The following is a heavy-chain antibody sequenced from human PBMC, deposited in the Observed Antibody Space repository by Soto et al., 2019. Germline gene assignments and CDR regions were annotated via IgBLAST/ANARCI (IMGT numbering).Heavy chain of an antibody. D-gene: IGHD3-22*01. CDR3: AKGNYYDSSGYLSAGS. Sequence: GGSLRLSCAASGFTFSSYAMCWVRQAPGKGLEWVSVISGGGGSTYYADSVKGRFTISRDNSKNTLYLQMTSLRAEDTAVYYCAKGNYYDSSGYLSAGSWGQGTLVTVSS. CDR1: GFTFSSYA. V-gene: IGHV3-23*01. CDR2: ISGGGGST. J-gene: IGHJ5*02.